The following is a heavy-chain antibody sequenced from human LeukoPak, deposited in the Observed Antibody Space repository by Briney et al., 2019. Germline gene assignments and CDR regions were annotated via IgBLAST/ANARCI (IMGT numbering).Heavy chain of an antibody. V-gene: IGHV3-23*01. J-gene: IGHJ4*02. D-gene: IGHD4-11*01. CDR1: GFTFSNYA. CDR3: VKDLYDYGNYDYFDY. Sequence: GGSLRLSCAASGFTFSNYALTWVRQAPGKGLEWVSSISGSGGSTYYADSVKGRFTVSRDNSKNTLYLQMNSLRAEDTAVYFCVKDLYDYGNYDYFDYWGREPWSPSPQ. CDR2: ISGSGGST.